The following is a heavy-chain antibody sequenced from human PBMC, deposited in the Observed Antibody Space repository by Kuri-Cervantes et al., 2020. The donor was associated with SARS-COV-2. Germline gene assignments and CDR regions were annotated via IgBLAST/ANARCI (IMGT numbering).Heavy chain of an antibody. CDR1: GGSISSSNW. D-gene: IGHD6-19*01. V-gene: IGHV4-4*02. CDR3: ARDSRAYLSSGWYGWFDP. CDR2: IYHSGST. J-gene: IGHJ5*02. Sequence: SETLSLTCAVSGGSISSSNWWSWVRQPPGKGLEWIGEIYHSGSTNYNPSLKSRVTISVDTSKNQFSLKLSSVTAADTAVYYCARDSRAYLSSGWYGWFDPWGQGTLVTGSS.